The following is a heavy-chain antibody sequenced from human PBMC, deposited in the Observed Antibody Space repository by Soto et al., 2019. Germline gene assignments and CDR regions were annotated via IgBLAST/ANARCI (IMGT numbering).Heavy chain of an antibody. V-gene: IGHV3-33*01. CDR2: IWFDGSNK. J-gene: IGHJ4*02. CDR3: ATTGPY. Sequence: QVQLVESGGGVVQPGRSLRLSCAASGFTFSSYGMHWVRQAPGKGLEWVAVIWFDGSNKFYADSVKGRFTISRDNSKNTVSLPMHSLRDEGSAAYYCATTGPYWGQGTLVTVSS. CDR1: GFTFSSYG.